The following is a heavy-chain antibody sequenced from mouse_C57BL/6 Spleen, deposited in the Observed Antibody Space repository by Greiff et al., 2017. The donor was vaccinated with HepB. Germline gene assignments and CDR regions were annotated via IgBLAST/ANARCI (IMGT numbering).Heavy chain of an antibody. D-gene: IGHD1-1*02. Sequence: VQLQQSGAELAKPGASVKLSCKASGYTFTSYWMHWVKQRPGQGLDWIGYINPSSGYTKYNQKFKDKATLTADKSSSTAYMQLSSLTYEDSAVYYCVGGYYVDYWGQGTTLTVSS. J-gene: IGHJ2*01. CDR1: GYTFTSYW. V-gene: IGHV1-7*01. CDR2: INPSSGYT. CDR3: VGGYYVDY.